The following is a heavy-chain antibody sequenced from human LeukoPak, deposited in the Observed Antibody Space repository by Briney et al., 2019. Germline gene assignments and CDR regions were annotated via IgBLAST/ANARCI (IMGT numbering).Heavy chain of an antibody. CDR1: GGSFSGYY. CDR3: ARGGRAAWIQLWLLFDY. Sequence: SETLSLTCAVYGGSFSGYYWSWIRQPPGKGLEWIGEINHSESTNYNPSLKSRVTISVDTSKNQFSLKLSSVTAADTAVYYCARGGRAAWIQLWLLFDYWGQGTLVTVSS. J-gene: IGHJ4*02. D-gene: IGHD5-18*01. V-gene: IGHV4-34*01. CDR2: INHSEST.